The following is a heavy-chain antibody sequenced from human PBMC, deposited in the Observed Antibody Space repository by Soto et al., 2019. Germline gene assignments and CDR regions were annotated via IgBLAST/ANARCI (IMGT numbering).Heavy chain of an antibody. CDR2: ISWNSGSI. J-gene: IGHJ6*01. V-gene: IGHV3-9*01. D-gene: IGHD2-21*02. Sequence: EVQLVESGGGLVQPGRSLRLSCAASGFTFDDYAMHWVRQAPGKGLEWVSGISWNSGSIGYADSVKGRFTISRDNAKNSLYLQMNSLRAEDTALYYCAKDMTAFYGMDVW. CDR1: GFTFDDYA. CDR3: AKDMTAFYGMDV.